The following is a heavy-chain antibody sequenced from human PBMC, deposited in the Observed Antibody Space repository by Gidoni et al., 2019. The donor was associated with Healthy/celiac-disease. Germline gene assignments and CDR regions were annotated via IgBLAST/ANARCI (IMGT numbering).Heavy chain of an antibody. CDR1: GFTVISNY. CDR3: ARDSGSSWYGD. Sequence: EVQLVESGGGLIQPGGSLTLSCAASGFTVISNYMSWVRQAPGKGLEWVSVIYSGGSTYYADSVKGRFTISRDNSKNTLYLQMNSLRAEDTAVYYCARDSGSSWYGDWGQGTLVTVSS. V-gene: IGHV3-53*01. CDR2: IYSGGST. D-gene: IGHD6-13*01. J-gene: IGHJ4*02.